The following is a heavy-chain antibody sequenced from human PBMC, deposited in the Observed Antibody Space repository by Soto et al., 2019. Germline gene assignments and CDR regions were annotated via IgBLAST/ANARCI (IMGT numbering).Heavy chain of an antibody. J-gene: IGHJ3*01. V-gene: IGHV3-72*01. D-gene: IGHD3-22*01. CDR2: TRNKVNVDTT. Sequence: EGQLVESGGGLVQAGWCLRLSCAAPGLSLKDDYMGWVRPGAGEGVERVRRTRNKVNVDTTEYAASVKGRYTISRDDSRKAVYLDMTRLKSEDTAVYYCVRASHYDSSGFSVWGVLDFWGQGTMVTVSS. CDR3: VRASHYDSSGFSVWGVLDF. CDR1: GLSLKDDY.